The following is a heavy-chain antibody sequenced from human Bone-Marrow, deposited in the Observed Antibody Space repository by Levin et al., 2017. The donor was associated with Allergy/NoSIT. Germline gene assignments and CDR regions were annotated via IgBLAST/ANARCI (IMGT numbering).Heavy chain of an antibody. CDR1: GYSFTSYW. J-gene: IGHJ3*02. CDR2: IYPGDSDT. V-gene: IGHV5-51*01. Sequence: GESLKISCKGSGYSFTSYWIGWVRQMPGKGLEWMGIIYPGDSDTRYSPSFQGQVTISADKSISTAYLQWSSLKASDTAMYYCARDLQWLGPGSAFDIWGQGTMVTVSS. CDR3: ARDLQWLGPGSAFDI. D-gene: IGHD6-19*01.